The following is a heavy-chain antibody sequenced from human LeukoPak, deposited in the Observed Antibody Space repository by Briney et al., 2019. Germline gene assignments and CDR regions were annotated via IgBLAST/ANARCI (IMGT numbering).Heavy chain of an antibody. D-gene: IGHD2-15*01. J-gene: IGHJ4*02. CDR3: ARRGASSGISCNLDS. CDR2: INPSGGST. Sequence: ASVKVSCKASGYTFTTYYMHWVRQAPGQGLEWMGIINPSGGSTSYAQKFQGRVTMTRDTSTSTVYMELSSLTSEDTAVYYCARRGASSGISCNLDSWGQGTLVTVSS. V-gene: IGHV1-46*01. CDR1: GYTFTTYY.